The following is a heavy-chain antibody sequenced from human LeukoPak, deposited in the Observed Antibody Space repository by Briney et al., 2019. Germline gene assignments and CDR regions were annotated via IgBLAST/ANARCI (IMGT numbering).Heavy chain of an antibody. CDR1: GYSISSGYY. CDR2: ISHSGTT. J-gene: IGHJ3*02. V-gene: IGHV4-38-2*01. CDR3: ARQAYYDFWSGHYSRGVEDAFDT. Sequence: SEILSLTCAVSGYSISSGYYWGWIRQPPGKGLEWIITISHSGTTYYNPSLKGRVTISVDTSKNQFSLKLRSVTTADTAVYYCARQAYYDFWSGHYSRGVEDAFDTWGQGTMVSVSS. D-gene: IGHD3-3*01.